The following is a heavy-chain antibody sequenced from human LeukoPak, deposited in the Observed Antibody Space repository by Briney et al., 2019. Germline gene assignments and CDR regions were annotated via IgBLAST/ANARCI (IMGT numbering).Heavy chain of an antibody. Sequence: GGSLKISCKGSGYRFTSYWIGWVRPMPGKGLEWMGIIYPGDSDTRYSPSFQGQVTISADKSISTAYLQWSSLKASDTAMYYCARSGYCSSTSCYPIDYWGQGTLVTVSS. CDR1: GYRFTSYW. CDR2: IYPGDSDT. D-gene: IGHD2-2*01. CDR3: ARSGYCSSTSCYPIDY. J-gene: IGHJ4*02. V-gene: IGHV5-51*01.